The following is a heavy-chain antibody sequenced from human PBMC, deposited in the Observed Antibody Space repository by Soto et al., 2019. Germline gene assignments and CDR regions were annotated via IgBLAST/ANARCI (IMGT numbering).Heavy chain of an antibody. Sequence: QVQLQESGPGLVKPSGTLSLSCAVSGGSIISSHWWTWVRQPPGKGLEWIGEIYHSGSTNYNPSLKSRVTISVDTARNQFSLNLSSVTAADPAVFFWASSGGGEDYWGQGILVTVSS. CDR1: GGSIISSHW. D-gene: IGHD3-16*01. J-gene: IGHJ4*02. V-gene: IGHV4-4*02. CDR2: IYHSGST. CDR3: ASSGGGEDY.